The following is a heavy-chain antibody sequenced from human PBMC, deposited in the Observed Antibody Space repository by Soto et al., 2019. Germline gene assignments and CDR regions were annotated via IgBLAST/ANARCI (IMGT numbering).Heavy chain of an antibody. J-gene: IGHJ4*02. Sequence: PGGSLRLSCAASGFPFSDYYMSWIRQAPGKGLEWVSYISSSGSTIYYADSVKGRFTISRDNAKNSLYLQMNSLRAEDTAVYYCASDSPPAPPFWSGYYIDYWGQGTLVTVSS. CDR3: ASDSPPAPPFWSGYYIDY. CDR2: ISSSGSTI. V-gene: IGHV3-11*01. D-gene: IGHD3-3*01. CDR1: GFPFSDYY.